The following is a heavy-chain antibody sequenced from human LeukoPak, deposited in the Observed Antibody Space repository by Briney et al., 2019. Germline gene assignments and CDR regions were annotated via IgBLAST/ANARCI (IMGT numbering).Heavy chain of an antibody. CDR3: ARGPRVAVAGNFDY. Sequence: GGSLSLSCAASGFTSRNFAMNWVRQAPGKGLQWVSSISSSSSYIYHADSVKGRITISRDNATDSLYLRMNSLRAEDTAVYYCARGPRVAVAGNFDYWGQGALVTVSS. V-gene: IGHV3-21*01. CDR1: GFTSRNFA. D-gene: IGHD6-19*01. J-gene: IGHJ4*02. CDR2: ISSSSSYI.